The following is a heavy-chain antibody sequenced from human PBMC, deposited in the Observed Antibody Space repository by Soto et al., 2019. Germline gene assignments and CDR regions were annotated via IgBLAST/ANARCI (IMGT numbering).Heavy chain of an antibody. J-gene: IGHJ6*02. Sequence: SQPLSITCAISGVSVSSNSAAWNWIRQSPSTGLEWLGRTYYRSKWYNDYAVSVKSRITINPDTSKNQFSLQLNSVTPEDTAVYYCARVLWFGELFNYGMDVWGQGTTVTVSS. CDR3: ARVLWFGELFNYGMDV. D-gene: IGHD3-10*01. V-gene: IGHV6-1*01. CDR2: TYYRSKWYN. CDR1: GVSVSSNSAA.